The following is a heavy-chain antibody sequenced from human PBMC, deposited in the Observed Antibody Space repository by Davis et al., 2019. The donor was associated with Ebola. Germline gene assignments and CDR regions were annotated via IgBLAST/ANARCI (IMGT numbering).Heavy chain of an antibody. J-gene: IGHJ4*02. CDR3: TRSEYSSSGRDY. CDR1: GFTFSGSA. V-gene: IGHV3-73*01. CDR2: IRSKANSYAT. D-gene: IGHD6-6*01. Sequence: GESLKISCAASGFTFSGSAMHWVRQASGKGLEWVGRIRSKANSYATAYAAPVKGRFTISRDDSKNTAYLQMNSLKTEDTAVYYCTRSEYSSSGRDYWGQGTLVTVSS.